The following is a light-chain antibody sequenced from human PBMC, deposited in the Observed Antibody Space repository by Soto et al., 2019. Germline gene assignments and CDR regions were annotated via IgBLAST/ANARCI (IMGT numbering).Light chain of an antibody. CDR3: RSYTSSSTVV. CDR2: DVS. J-gene: IGLJ2*01. V-gene: IGLV2-14*01. CDR1: SSDVGGYNY. Sequence: QSALTQPASVSGSPGQSITISCTGTSSDVGGYNYVSWYQQHPGKAPKLMIYDVSNRPSGVSNRFSGSKSGNTASLTISGLQAEDEADYYCRSYTSSSTVVFGGGTKVTVL.